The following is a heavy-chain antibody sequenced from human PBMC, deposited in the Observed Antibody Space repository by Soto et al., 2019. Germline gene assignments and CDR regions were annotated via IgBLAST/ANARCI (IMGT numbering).Heavy chain of an antibody. V-gene: IGHV3-21*01. D-gene: IGHD3-3*01. CDR1: GFTFSSYS. J-gene: IGHJ6*02. Sequence: GGSLRLSCAASGFTFSSYSMNWVRQAPGKGLEWVSSISSSSSYIYYADSVKGRFTISRDNAKNSLYLQMNSLRAEDTAVYYCARYEPPYGMDFWGPGTMVTVSS. CDR3: ARYEPPYGMDF. CDR2: ISSSSSYI.